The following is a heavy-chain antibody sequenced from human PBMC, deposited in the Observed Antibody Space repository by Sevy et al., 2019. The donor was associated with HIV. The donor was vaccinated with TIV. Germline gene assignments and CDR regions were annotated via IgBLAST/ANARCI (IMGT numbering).Heavy chain of an antibody. V-gene: IGHV5-51*01. J-gene: IGHJ3*01. CDR3: ARLGNNEEGAIDF. Sequence: GESLKISCKGAGFSFTNYWIGWVRQMPGKGLEWMGNIYPDDSDTIHSPSFQGQVTISADKSITTAYLHWSSLKASDTAIYYCARLGNNEEGAIDFWGQGTMVTVSS. CDR2: IYPDDSDT. CDR1: GFSFTNYW.